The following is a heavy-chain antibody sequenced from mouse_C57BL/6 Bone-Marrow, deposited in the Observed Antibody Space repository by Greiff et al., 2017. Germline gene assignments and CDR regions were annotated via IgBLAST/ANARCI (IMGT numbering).Heavy chain of an antibody. D-gene: IGHD1-1*01. J-gene: IGHJ2*01. Sequence: QVQLQQPGAELVKPGASVKMSCKASGYTFTSYWITWVKQRPGQGLEWIGDIYPGSGSTNYNEKFKSKATLTVDTSSSTAYMQLSSLTSEDSAVYYCASLPPYYDGSSHYFDYWGQGTTLTVSA. CDR2: IYPGSGST. CDR1: GYTFTSYW. V-gene: IGHV1-55*01. CDR3: ASLPPYYDGSSHYFDY.